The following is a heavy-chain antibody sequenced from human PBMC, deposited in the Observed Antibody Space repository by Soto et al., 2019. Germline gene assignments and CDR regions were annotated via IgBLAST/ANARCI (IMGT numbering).Heavy chain of an antibody. Sequence: GGSLRLSCAASGFTFSSYWMSWVRQAPGKGLEWVANIKQDGSEKYYVDSVKGRFTISRDNDKNSLYLQMNSLRAEDTAVYYCARDSVLNGSGWSYYFGIDVWGQGTTVTVSS. CDR2: IKQDGSEK. J-gene: IGHJ6*02. V-gene: IGHV3-7*01. CDR3: ARDSVLNGSGWSYYFGIDV. CDR1: GFTFSSYW. D-gene: IGHD6-19*01.